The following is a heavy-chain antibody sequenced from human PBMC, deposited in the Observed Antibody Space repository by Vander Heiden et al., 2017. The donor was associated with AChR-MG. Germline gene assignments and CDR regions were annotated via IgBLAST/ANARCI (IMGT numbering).Heavy chain of an antibody. CDR2: IYYSGST. J-gene: IGHJ4*02. Sequence: QVQLQESGPGLVKPSQTLSLTCTVSGGPISSGGYYWSWIRQHPGKGLEWIGYIYYSGSTYYNPSLKSRVTISVDTSKNQFSLKLSSVTAADTAVYYCARGGYGSGPTFDYWGQGTLVTVSS. V-gene: IGHV4-31*03. CDR1: GGPISSGGYY. CDR3: ARGGYGSGPTFDY. D-gene: IGHD3-10*01.